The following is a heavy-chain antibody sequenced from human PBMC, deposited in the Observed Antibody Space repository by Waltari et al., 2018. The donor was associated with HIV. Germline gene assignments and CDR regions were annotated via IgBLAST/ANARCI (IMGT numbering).Heavy chain of an antibody. J-gene: IGHJ3*02. V-gene: IGHV2-70*01. CDR1: GFSISTSGMC. CDR3: ARVHYASGIGGAFDI. D-gene: IGHD3-10*01. Sequence: QVTLRESGPALVKPTQTLTLTCTFSGFSISTSGMCVSWIRQPPGKALEWLVLIDWDDGRYYNPSLRTRLTISKETSKNQVVLTMTNMDPVDTATYFCARVHYASGIGGAFDIWGQGTKVTVSS. CDR2: IDWDDGR.